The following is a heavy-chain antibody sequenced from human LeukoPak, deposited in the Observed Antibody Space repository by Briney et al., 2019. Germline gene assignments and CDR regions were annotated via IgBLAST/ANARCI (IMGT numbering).Heavy chain of an antibody. CDR3: KQKTAYDILTGYPGRAFDI. J-gene: IGHJ3*02. CDR2: IYHSGST. Sequence: SGTLSLTCAVSGGSISSSNWWSWVRQPPGKGLEWIGEIYHSGSTNYNPSLKRRVTISVDKSQNQFSLKLSSVTAADTAVYFFKQKTAYDILTGYPGRAFDIWGQGTMVTVSS. D-gene: IGHD3-9*01. CDR1: GGSISSSNW. V-gene: IGHV4-4*02.